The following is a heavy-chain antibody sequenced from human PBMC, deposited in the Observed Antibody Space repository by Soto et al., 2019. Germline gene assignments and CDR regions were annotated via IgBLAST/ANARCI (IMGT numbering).Heavy chain of an antibody. V-gene: IGHV1-69*13. CDR2: IIPIFGTA. J-gene: IGHJ6*02. CDR3: ARVTARSVFDYYCMDV. CDR1: GGTFSSYA. D-gene: IGHD6-6*01. Sequence: ASVKVSCKASGGTFSSYAISWVRQAPGQGLEWMGGIIPIFGTANYAQKFQGRVTITADESTSTAYMELSSLRSEDTAVYYCARVTARSVFDYYCMDVWGQGTTVTVSS.